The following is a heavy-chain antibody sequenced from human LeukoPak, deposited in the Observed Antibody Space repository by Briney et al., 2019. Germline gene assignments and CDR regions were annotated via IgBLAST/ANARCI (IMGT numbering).Heavy chain of an antibody. V-gene: IGHV4-34*01. Sequence: SETLSLTCTLYGGPFWAYYWSWLRQPPGKALEWIGEINHSGSSDHNPPLKRRVTISVHKPTNQFSLEMSSVTAAPTPVYYCARGYSSSWYAYWGQGTLVTVSS. J-gene: IGHJ4*02. CDR1: GGPFWAYY. D-gene: IGHD6-13*01. CDR3: ARGYSSSWYAY. CDR2: INHSGSS.